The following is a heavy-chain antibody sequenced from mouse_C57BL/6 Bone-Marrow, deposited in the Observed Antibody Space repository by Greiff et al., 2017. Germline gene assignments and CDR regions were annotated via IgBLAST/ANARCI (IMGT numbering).Heavy chain of an antibody. Sequence: EVQLKESGGGLVQPGESLKLSCESNEYEFPSHYMSWVRKTPEKRLELVAAINSDGGSTYYPDTMERRFTISRDNTKKTLYQQRSSLTSEDTALYYCARPLTGRSGYWGQGTTLTVSS. V-gene: IGHV5-2*01. D-gene: IGHD1-3*01. CDR2: INSDGGST. CDR1: EYEFPSHY. J-gene: IGHJ2*01. CDR3: ARPLTGRSGY.